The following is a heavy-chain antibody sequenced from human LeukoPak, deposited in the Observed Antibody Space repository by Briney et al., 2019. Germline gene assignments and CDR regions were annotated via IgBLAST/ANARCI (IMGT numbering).Heavy chain of an antibody. Sequence: PSETLSLTCTVSGGSISSYYWSWIRQPPGKGLEWIGYIYYSGSTNYNPSLKSRVTISVDTSKNQFSLKLSSVTAADTAVYYCARDHPRYSSSWLEWGQGTLVTVSS. D-gene: IGHD6-13*01. V-gene: IGHV4-59*01. J-gene: IGHJ4*02. CDR2: IYYSGST. CDR1: GGSISSYY. CDR3: ARDHPRYSSSWLE.